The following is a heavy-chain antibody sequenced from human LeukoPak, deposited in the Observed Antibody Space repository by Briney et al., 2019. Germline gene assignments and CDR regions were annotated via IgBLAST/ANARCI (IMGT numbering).Heavy chain of an antibody. J-gene: IGHJ4*02. D-gene: IGHD6-13*01. CDR3: ARRIDSRYFFDF. CDR2: IYPGDSDT. CDR1: GYSFTTYW. Sequence: GESLKISCEGSGYSFTTYWIAWVRQMPGKGLEWMGIIYPGDSDTRYSPSFRGQVTISADKSLSTAYLQWSSLKASDTAMYYCARRIDSRYFFDFWGQGTLVTVSS. V-gene: IGHV5-51*01.